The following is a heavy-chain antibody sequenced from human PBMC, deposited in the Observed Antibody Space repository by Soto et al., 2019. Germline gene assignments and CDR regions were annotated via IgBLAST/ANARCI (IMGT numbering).Heavy chain of an antibody. CDR2: ISYDGSHK. CDR3: ARAGVAARAYFDY. V-gene: IGHV3-30-3*01. CDR1: GFTFSNYA. J-gene: IGHJ4*02. D-gene: IGHD6-6*01. Sequence: QVQLVESGGGVVQSGRSLSRSCAASGFTFSNYAMHWVRQAPGKALEWVAVISYDGSHKSNADSVKGRITISTDNSKNTLYLEMNSLRTGDSAVYYCARAGVAARAYFDYWGQGTLVTVSS.